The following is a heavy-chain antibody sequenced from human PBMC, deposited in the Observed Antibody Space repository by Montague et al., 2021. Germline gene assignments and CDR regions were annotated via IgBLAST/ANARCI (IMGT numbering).Heavy chain of an antibody. J-gene: IGHJ6*03. V-gene: IGHV4-38-2*02. Sequence: SETLSLTCTVSRSLINSDYYWGWLRQPPGKGLEWMGSVSHGGRAYYNPSLKSRVTISVDTSNNHFPLTLSSVTAADTAMYYCARERDRYYYMDIWGKGTTITVSS. CDR1: RSLINSDYY. CDR2: VSHGGRA. CDR3: ARERDRYYYMDI.